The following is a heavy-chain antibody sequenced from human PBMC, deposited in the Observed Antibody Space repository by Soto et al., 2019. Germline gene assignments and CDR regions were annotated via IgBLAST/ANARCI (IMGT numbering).Heavy chain of an antibody. CDR3: AKDSSGKYGVFAY. V-gene: IGHV3-23*01. CDR2: ISDSGAGT. CDR1: GFAFSSYA. J-gene: IGHJ4*02. D-gene: IGHD6-19*01. Sequence: EVHLLESGGGLAQPGGSLRLSCAASGFAFSSYAMSWVRQAPGKGLDWVSAISDSGAGTYYADSVKGRFTISRDNSKNTLYLQMNGLRAEDTAVYYCAKDSSGKYGVFAYWGQGTLVTVSS.